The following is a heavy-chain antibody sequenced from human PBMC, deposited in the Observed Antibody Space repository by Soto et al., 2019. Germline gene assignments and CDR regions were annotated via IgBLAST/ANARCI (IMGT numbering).Heavy chain of an antibody. CDR3: ARDQEYSTSGLYWFDL. CDR2: ISAYNGDT. J-gene: IGHJ5*02. CDR1: GYTFTSFG. D-gene: IGHD6-6*01. V-gene: IGHV1-18*04. Sequence: GASVNVSCKASGYTFTSFGITWVRQAPGQDLEWMGWISAYNGDTNYAPRLQGRVTMTTDTSTSTVYMELKNLKSDDTAVYYCARDQEYSTSGLYWFDLWGQGTLVTVSS.